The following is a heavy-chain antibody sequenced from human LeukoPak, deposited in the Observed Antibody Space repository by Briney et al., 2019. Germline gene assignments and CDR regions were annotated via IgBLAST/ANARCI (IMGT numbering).Heavy chain of an antibody. J-gene: IGHJ4*02. D-gene: IGHD5-24*01. V-gene: IGHV3-30*18. CDR2: ISYDGSNK. CDR1: GFTLRSYG. Sequence: PGGSLRLSCAASGFTLRSYGMHWVRQAPGKGLEWVAVISYDGSNKYYADSVKGRFTISRDNSKNTLYLQMNSLRAEDTAVYYCAKALWGATTPWGQGTLVTVSS. CDR3: AKALWGATTP.